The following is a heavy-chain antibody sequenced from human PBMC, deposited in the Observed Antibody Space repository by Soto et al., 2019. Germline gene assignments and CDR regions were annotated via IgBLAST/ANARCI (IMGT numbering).Heavy chain of an antibody. V-gene: IGHV4-59*01. CDR1: GDSIRISY. Sequence: PSETLSLTCTVSGDSIRISYWSWVRQPPGRGLEWIGYVYHTGTTNSNPSLKSRVTISPDTSKNLFSLKLISVTPADTAVYFCARDMSGGSSWYEFDSWGPGTLVTVSS. CDR3: ARDMSGGSSWYEFDS. J-gene: IGHJ4*02. CDR2: VYHTGTT. D-gene: IGHD6-13*01.